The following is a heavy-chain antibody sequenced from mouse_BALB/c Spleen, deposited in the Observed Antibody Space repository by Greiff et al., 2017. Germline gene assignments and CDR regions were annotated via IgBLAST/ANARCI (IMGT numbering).Heavy chain of an antibody. Sequence: EVMLVESGGGLVKPGGSLKLSCAASGFTFSDYYMYWVRQTPEKRLEWVATISDGGSYTYYPDSVKGRFTISRDNAKNNLYLQMSSLKSEDTAMYYCARDGGTEAMDYWGQGTSVTVSS. D-gene: IGHD1-1*02. V-gene: IGHV5-4*02. J-gene: IGHJ4*01. CDR2: ISDGGSYT. CDR1: GFTFSDYY. CDR3: ARDGGTEAMDY.